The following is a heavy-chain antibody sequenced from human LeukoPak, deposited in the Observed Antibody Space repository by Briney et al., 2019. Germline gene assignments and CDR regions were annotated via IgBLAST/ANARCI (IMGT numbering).Heavy chain of an antibody. J-gene: IGHJ3*02. Sequence: SETLSLTCAVYGGSFSGYYWSWIRQPPGKGLEWIGEIDHSGSTNYNPSLKSRVTISVDTSKNQFSLKLSSVTAADTAVYYCARGGNTYGDYLDAFDIWGQGTMVTVSS. CDR2: IDHSGST. V-gene: IGHV4-34*01. CDR3: ARGGNTYGDYLDAFDI. CDR1: GGSFSGYY. D-gene: IGHD4-17*01.